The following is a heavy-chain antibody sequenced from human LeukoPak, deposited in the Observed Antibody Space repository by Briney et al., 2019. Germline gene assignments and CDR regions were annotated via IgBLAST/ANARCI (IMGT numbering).Heavy chain of an antibody. CDR2: INPNSGDT. CDR3: ARDYCSSTSCLFDY. J-gene: IGHJ4*02. D-gene: IGHD2-2*01. CDR1: GYTFTGYH. V-gene: IGHV1-2*06. Sequence: ASVKVSCKASGYTFTGYHMHWVRQAPGQGLEWMGRINPNSGDTNYAQKFQGRVTMTRDTSISTAYMELSRLRSDDTAVYYCARDYCSSTSCLFDYWGQGTLATVSS.